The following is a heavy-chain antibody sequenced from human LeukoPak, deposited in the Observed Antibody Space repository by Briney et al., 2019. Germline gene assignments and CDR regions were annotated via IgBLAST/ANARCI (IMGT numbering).Heavy chain of an antibody. J-gene: IGHJ4*02. D-gene: IGHD2-21*02. CDR1: GFSFSSYN. Sequence: GGSLRLSCEASGFSFSSYNMDWVRQTPGKGLEWISSITTSSTYTFYADSVKGRFTISRDNSKNTLYLQMNSLRAEDTAVYYCASTYCGGDCYSSEDYWGQGTLVTVSS. CDR3: ASTYCGGDCYSSEDY. V-gene: IGHV3-21*04. CDR2: ITTSSTYT.